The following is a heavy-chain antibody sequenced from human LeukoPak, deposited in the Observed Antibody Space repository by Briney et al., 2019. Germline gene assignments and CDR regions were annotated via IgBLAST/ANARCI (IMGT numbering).Heavy chain of an antibody. J-gene: IGHJ6*02. D-gene: IGHD5-12*01. CDR1: GFTFSSYA. CDR2: ISGSGGST. Sequence: PGGSLRLSCAASGFTFSSYAMSWVRQAPGKGLEWVSTISGSGGSTYYADSVKGRFTISRDNSKNTLYLQMNSLGAADTAVYYCAKEVGGYDSHYYGMDVWGQGTTVTVSS. CDR3: AKEVGGYDSHYYGMDV. V-gene: IGHV3-23*01.